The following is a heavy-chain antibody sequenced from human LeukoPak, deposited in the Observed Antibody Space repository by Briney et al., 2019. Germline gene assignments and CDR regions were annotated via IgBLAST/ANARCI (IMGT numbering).Heavy chain of an antibody. Sequence: GGSLRLSCAASGFTFSSYSMNWVRQAPGKGLEWVSSISSSSSYIYYADSVKGRFTISRDNAKNSLYLQMNSLRAEDTAVYYCARAYSSGYYSVLDAFDIWGQGTMVTVSS. CDR1: GFTFSSYS. D-gene: IGHD3-22*01. J-gene: IGHJ3*02. CDR3: ARAYSSGYYSVLDAFDI. V-gene: IGHV3-21*01. CDR2: ISSSSSYI.